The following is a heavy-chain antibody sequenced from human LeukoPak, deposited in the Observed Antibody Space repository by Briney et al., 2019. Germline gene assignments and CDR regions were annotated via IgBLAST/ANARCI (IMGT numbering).Heavy chain of an antibody. J-gene: IGHJ4*02. CDR1: GGSFSGYS. Sequence: SETLSLTCAVYGGSFSGYSWNWIRQPPVKGLEWIGEVNHSGGTNYNPSLKSRVTISVDTSKKQFSLKLSSVTAADTAVYYCARGVDYYGVWGQGTLVTVSS. CDR2: VNHSGGT. CDR3: ARGVDYYGV. D-gene: IGHD3-10*01. V-gene: IGHV4-34*01.